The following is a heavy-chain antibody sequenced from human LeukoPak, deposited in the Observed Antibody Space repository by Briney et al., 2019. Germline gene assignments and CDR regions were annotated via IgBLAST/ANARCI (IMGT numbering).Heavy chain of an antibody. Sequence: SQTLSLTCAIYGDTVSGNSAAWNWIRQSPGRGLEWLGRTHYGSKVYNEYAVSVKSRITINADTSKNQFSLQLDSVTPEDTAVYYCARGRFNYYGLDVWGQGTTVTVSS. CDR2: THYGSKVYN. CDR3: ARGRFNYYGLDV. J-gene: IGHJ6*02. CDR1: GDTVSGNSAA. V-gene: IGHV6-1*01.